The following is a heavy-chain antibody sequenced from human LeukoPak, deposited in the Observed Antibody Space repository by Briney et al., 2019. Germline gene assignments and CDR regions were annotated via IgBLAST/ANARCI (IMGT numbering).Heavy chain of an antibody. CDR2: IYYSGSA. V-gene: IGHV4-30-4*01. Sequence: ASETLSLTCTVSGGSISSGDYYWSWIRQPPGKGLEWIGYIYYSGSAYYNPSLKSRVTISVDTSKNQFSLKLSSVTAADTAVYYCARDTATVTHDWGQGTLVTVSS. J-gene: IGHJ4*02. D-gene: IGHD4-17*01. CDR1: GGSISSGDYY. CDR3: ARDTATVTHD.